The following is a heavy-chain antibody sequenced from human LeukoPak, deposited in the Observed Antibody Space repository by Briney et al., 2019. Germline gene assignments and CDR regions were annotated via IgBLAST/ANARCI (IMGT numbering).Heavy chain of an antibody. CDR3: ARDPSGGYVPYFDY. D-gene: IGHD3-16*01. CDR1: RGTFSSYA. V-gene: IGHV1-69*04. Sequence: SSVKVSCKASRGTFSSYAISWVRQAPGQGLEWMGRIIPILGITNYAQKFQGRVTITADKSTSTAYMELSSLRSDDTAVYYCARDPSGGYVPYFDYWGQGTLVTVSS. J-gene: IGHJ4*02. CDR2: IIPILGIT.